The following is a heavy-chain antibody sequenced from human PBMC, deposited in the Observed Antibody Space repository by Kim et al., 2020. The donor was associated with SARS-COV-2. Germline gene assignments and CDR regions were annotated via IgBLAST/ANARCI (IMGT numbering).Heavy chain of an antibody. D-gene: IGHD3-10*01. V-gene: IGHV3-23*01. CDR3: VQSISTMGRANFDY. J-gene: IGHJ4*02. Sequence: ADSVGGRFSISRANSKSTLYLQMESVRGEDAAIYYCVQSISTMGRANFDYWGQGTLVTVSS.